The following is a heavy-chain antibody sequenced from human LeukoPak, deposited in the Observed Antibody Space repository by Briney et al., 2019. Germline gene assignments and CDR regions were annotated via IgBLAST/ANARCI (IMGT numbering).Heavy chain of an antibody. Sequence: SETLSLTCAVYGGSFSGYYWSWIRQPPGKGLEWIGEISHGGSTNYNPSLKSRVTISVDTSKNQFSLKLSSVTAADTAVYYCARAYTPFYCSGGSCSAYYFDYWGQGTLVTVSS. CDR1: GGSFSGYY. CDR3: ARAYTPFYCSGGSCSAYYFDY. J-gene: IGHJ4*02. CDR2: ISHGGST. D-gene: IGHD2-15*01. V-gene: IGHV4-34*01.